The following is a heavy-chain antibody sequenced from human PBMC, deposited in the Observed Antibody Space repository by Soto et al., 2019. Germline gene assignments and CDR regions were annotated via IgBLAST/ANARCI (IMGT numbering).Heavy chain of an antibody. V-gene: IGHV3-23*01. CDR1: GFSFSSYA. D-gene: IGHD1-26*01. J-gene: IGHJ4*02. CDR2: ISARGGRS. CDR3: AKGSIDYSASVDN. Sequence: DVQLLESGGGLVQPGGSLRLSCAASGFSFSSYAMVWVRQAPGKGLEWVAVISARGGRSYFADSVKGRFTLSRDNSKNVLSLEMNSLRAEDTAIYFCAKGSIDYSASVDNWGQGTLVVVSS.